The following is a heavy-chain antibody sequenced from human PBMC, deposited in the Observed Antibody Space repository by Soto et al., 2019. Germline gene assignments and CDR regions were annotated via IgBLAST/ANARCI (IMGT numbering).Heavy chain of an antibody. CDR2: ISYSGST. J-gene: IGHJ6*02. V-gene: IGHV4-59*08. CDR1: GGSISSYY. Sequence: QVQLQESGPGLVKPSETLSLTCTVSGGSISSYYWSWIRQPPGKGLEWIGYISYSGSTNYNPSLKSRVTISVDTSKNQFSLKLSSVTAADTAVYYCGRHPYYYYGMDVWGQGTTVTVSS. CDR3: GRHPYYYYGMDV.